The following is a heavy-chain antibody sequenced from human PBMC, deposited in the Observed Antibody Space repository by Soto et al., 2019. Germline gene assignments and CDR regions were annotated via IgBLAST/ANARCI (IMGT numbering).Heavy chain of an antibody. CDR3: ARVLIAGVTTD. Sequence: QVQLQQWGAGLLKPSETLSLTCAVYGGSFSGFYWSWIRQPPGKGLEWIWESNHVGSTNYNPSLKSRVTMSVDPSKNQFSLRLTSVTAADTAVYYCARVLIAGVTTDWGPGTLVIVSS. CDR2: SNHVGST. V-gene: IGHV4-34*01. J-gene: IGHJ4*02. D-gene: IGHD5-18*01. CDR1: GGSFSGFY.